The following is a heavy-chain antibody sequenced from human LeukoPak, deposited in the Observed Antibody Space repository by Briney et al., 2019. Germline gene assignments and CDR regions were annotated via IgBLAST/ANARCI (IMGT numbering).Heavy chain of an antibody. CDR2: VKSKTNGGTT. CDR3: TAGIGHSDFDY. D-gene: IGHD6-13*01. Sequence: GGPLRLSCAASGFTFSNAWMSWVRQAPGKGLEWVGRVKSKTNGGTTGYAAPVKGRFTISRDDSKNTYLQMNSLKSEDTAVYYCTAGIGHSDFDYWGRGTLVTVSS. CDR1: GFTFSNAW. V-gene: IGHV3-15*01. J-gene: IGHJ4*02.